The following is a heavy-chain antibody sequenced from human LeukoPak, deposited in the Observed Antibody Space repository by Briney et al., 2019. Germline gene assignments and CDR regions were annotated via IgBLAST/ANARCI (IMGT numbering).Heavy chain of an antibody. Sequence: ASVKVSCKASGYTFTGYYIHWVRQASGQALEWMVWINPDSGDTRYAQKFQGRVTVTRDTSITTAYMDLSRLRSDDTAVYYCTRGPIVTSDWGQGTLVTVS. J-gene: IGHJ4*02. CDR1: GYTFTGYY. CDR2: INPDSGDT. V-gene: IGHV1-2*02. D-gene: IGHD4-11*01. CDR3: TRGPIVTSD.